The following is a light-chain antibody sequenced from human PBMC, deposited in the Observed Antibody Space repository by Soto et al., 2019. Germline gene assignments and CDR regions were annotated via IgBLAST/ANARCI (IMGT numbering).Light chain of an antibody. V-gene: IGKV3-11*01. J-gene: IGKJ5*01. CDR1: PSVTNY. CDR2: GAF. CDR3: QQHNIWPPVT. Sequence: EIVLTQSPSTLSLSPGERATLSCRASPSVTNYLAWYQQKPGQPPRLLIYGAFNWAAGIPARFSGSGSGTDFNLTISSLEPEDSAVYYCQQHNIWPPVTFGQGTRLEIK.